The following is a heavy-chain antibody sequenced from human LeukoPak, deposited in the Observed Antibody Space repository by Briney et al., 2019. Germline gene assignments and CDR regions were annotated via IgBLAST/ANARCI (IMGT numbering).Heavy chain of an antibody. CDR1: GGSISSYY. D-gene: IGHD3-3*01. CDR3: ARRTYDLWSGDYTGAFDI. CDR2: IYYSGST. Sequence: PSETLSLTCTVSGGSISSYYWSWIRQPPGKGLEWVGYIYYSGSTNYNPSLKSRVTISVDTSRNQFSLKLSSVTAVDTAVYYCARRTYDLWSGDYTGAFDIWGQGTMVTVSS. J-gene: IGHJ3*02. V-gene: IGHV4-59*01.